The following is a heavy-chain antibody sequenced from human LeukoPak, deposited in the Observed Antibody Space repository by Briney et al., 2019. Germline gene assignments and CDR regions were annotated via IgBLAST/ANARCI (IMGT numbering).Heavy chain of an antibody. J-gene: IGHJ4*02. CDR1: GGSFSGYY. CDR2: IYTSGST. D-gene: IGHD3-9*01. V-gene: IGHV4-4*07. Sequence: SETLSLTCAVYGGSFSGYYWSWIRQPAGKGLEWIGRIYTSGSTNYNPSLKSRVTMSVDTSKNQFSLKLSSVTAADTAVYYCAREFHHYDILTGYYFYYFDYWGQGTLVTVSS. CDR3: AREFHHYDILTGYYFYYFDY.